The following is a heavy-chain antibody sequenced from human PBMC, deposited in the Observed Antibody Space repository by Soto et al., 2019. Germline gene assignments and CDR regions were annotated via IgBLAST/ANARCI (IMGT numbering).Heavy chain of an antibody. D-gene: IGHD6-13*01. J-gene: IGHJ4*02. CDR1: GFTFSIYA. CDR3: AKATRGGAATLIRDY. V-gene: IGHV3-23*01. Sequence: PGGSMRLSCAAAGFTFSIYAMIRVLQAPGKGLEWVSAISGSGGSTYYADSVKGRFTISRDNSKNTLYLQMNSLRADDTAVYYCAKATRGGAATLIRDYWGQGTLVTVSS. CDR2: ISGSGGST.